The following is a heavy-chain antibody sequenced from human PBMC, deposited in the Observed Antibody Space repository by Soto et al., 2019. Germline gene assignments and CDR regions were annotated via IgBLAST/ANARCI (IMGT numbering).Heavy chain of an antibody. J-gene: IGHJ4*02. D-gene: IGHD3-10*01. CDR3: ARDRAVRGFSLGY. CDR1: GFTFSSYG. CDR2: IWYDGSNK. V-gene: IGHV3-33*01. Sequence: PGGSLRLSCAASGFTFSSYGMHWVRQAPGKGLEWVAVIWYDGSNKYYADSVKGRFTISRDNSKNTLYLQMNSLRAEDTAVYYCARDRAVRGFSLGYWGQGTLVTVSS.